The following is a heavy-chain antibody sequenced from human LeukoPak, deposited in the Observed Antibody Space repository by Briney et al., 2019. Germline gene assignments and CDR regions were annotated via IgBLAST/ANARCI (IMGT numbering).Heavy chain of an antibody. CDR2: IYYGGNT. CDR3: ARHRSGGYYYGVLDY. CDR1: GDSIGSSSYH. J-gene: IGHJ4*02. V-gene: IGHV4-39*01. Sequence: SETLSLTCTVSGDSIGSSSYHWGWIRQPPGKGLEWLGSIYYGGNTYYNSSIESRGTISVDTSRNQFSLKLTSVTAADTAVYYCARHRSGGYYYGVLDYWGQGTLVTVSS. D-gene: IGHD3-10*01.